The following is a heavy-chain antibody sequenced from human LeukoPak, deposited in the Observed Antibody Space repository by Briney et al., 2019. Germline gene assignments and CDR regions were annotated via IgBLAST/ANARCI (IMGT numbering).Heavy chain of an antibody. CDR3: ARECVGSRVAFDI. Sequence: PGGSLRLSCAASGFTFSSYSMNWVRQAPGKGLEWVSYISSSGSTIYYADSVKGRFTISRDNAKNSLYLQMNSLRAEDTAVYYCARECVGSRVAFDIWGQGTMVTVSS. CDR2: ISSSGSTI. V-gene: IGHV3-48*04. J-gene: IGHJ3*02. D-gene: IGHD3-10*01. CDR1: GFTFSSYS.